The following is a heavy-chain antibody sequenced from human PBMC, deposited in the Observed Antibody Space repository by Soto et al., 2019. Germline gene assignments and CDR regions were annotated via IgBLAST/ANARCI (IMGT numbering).Heavy chain of an antibody. J-gene: IGHJ3*02. CDR2: ISYDGSNK. Sequence: QVQLVESGGGVVQPGRSLRLSCAASGFTFSNYDMHWVRQAPGQGLEWVAVISYDGSNKYYADSVKGRFTISRDNSKNTRYLQMNSLKSEGTAVFYCAKVLSMKVANTFDIWGQGKMVTVSS. D-gene: IGHD3-22*01. V-gene: IGHV3-30*18. CDR3: AKVLSMKVANTFDI. CDR1: GFTFSNYD.